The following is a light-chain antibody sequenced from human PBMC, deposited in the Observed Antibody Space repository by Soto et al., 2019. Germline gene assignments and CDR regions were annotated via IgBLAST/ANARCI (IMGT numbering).Light chain of an antibody. J-gene: IGLJ1*01. Sequence: QPVLTQPPSASASLGASATLTCTLSSGYSNYKVDWYQQRPGKGPRFVMRVGTGGIVGSKGDGIPDRFSVLASGLNRYLTIKNIQEEDESDCHCGADHGSGSNFVYVFGTGTKLTVL. CDR2: VGTGGIVG. CDR3: GADHGSGSNFVYV. V-gene: IGLV9-49*01. CDR1: SGYSNYK.